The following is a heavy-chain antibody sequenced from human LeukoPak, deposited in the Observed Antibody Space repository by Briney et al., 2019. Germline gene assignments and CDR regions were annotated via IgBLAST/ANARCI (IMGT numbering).Heavy chain of an antibody. D-gene: IGHD2-21*02. CDR1: GFTFSSYW. V-gene: IGHV3-7*01. J-gene: IGHJ4*02. CDR2: IKQDGSEI. CDR3: ARVLSAYCGGDCYSKYFDY. Sequence: GGSLRLSCAASGFTFSSYWMSWVRQAPGKGLEWVANIKQDGSEIYYVDSVKGRFTISRDNAKNSLYLQVNSLRVEDTAVYYCARVLSAYCGGDCYSKYFDYWGQGTLVTVSS.